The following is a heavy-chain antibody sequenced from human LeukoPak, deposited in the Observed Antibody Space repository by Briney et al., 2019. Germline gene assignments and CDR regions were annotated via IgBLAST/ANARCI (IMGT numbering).Heavy chain of an antibody. D-gene: IGHD3-9*01. CDR2: INPSGGST. V-gene: IGHV1-46*01. Sequence: ASVKVSCKASGYTFTGYYMHWVRQAPGQGLEWMGIINPSGGSTSYAQKFQGRVTMTRDTSTSTVYMELSSLRSEDTAVYYCARVGKYYDILTGYYEYYGMDVWGQGTTVTVSS. J-gene: IGHJ6*02. CDR1: GYTFTGYY. CDR3: ARVGKYYDILTGYYEYYGMDV.